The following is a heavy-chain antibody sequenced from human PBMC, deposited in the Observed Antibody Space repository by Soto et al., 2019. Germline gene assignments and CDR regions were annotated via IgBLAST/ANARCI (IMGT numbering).Heavy chain of an antibody. CDR2: ISGSGGST. CDR1: GFTFSSYA. V-gene: IGHV3-23*01. CDR3: AKFPPRPGDRRGDPMGG. Sequence: EVQLLESGGGLVQPGGSLRLSCAASGFTFSSYAMSWVRQAPGKGLEWVSAISGSGGSTYYADSVKGRFTISRDNSKNTLYLQMNSLRAEDTAVYYCAKFPPRPGDRRGDPMGGWGQGTLVTVSS. D-gene: IGHD2-21*02. J-gene: IGHJ4*02.